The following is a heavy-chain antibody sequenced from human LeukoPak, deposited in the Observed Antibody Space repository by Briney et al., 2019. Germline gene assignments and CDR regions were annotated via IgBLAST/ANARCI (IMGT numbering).Heavy chain of an antibody. Sequence: SETLSLTCTVSGGSISSSSYYWGWIRQPPGKGLEWIGSIYYSGSTYYNPSLKSRVTISVDTSKNQFSLKLSSVTAADTAVYYCASAPFRVQLLYFVFDYWGQGTLVTVSS. CDR2: IYYSGST. V-gene: IGHV4-39*07. J-gene: IGHJ4*02. D-gene: IGHD2-2*02. CDR1: GGSISSSSYY. CDR3: ASAPFRVQLLYFVFDY.